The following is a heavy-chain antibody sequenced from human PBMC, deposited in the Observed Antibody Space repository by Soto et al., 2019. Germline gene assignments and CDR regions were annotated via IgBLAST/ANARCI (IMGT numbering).Heavy chain of an antibody. CDR3: TRRDCSGGDCYSDFDY. CDR1: GFRFSGSD. J-gene: IGHJ4*02. Sequence: HPGGSLRLSCAASGFRFSGSDMHWVRQASGEGLEWVGRIKTKAESYATALAASVKGRFSLSRDDSKNTAYLEMNSLKTEDTAVYYCTRRDCSGGDCYSDFDYWGQGALVTVSS. V-gene: IGHV3-73*01. CDR2: IKTKAESYAT. D-gene: IGHD2-15*01.